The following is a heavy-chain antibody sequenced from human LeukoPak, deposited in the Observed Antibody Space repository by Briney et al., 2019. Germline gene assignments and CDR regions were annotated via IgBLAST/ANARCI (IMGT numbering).Heavy chain of an antibody. V-gene: IGHV4-39*01. J-gene: IGHJ4*02. D-gene: IGHD1-26*01. CDR3: ARVRVGATSYYFDY. CDR1: GGSISSSSYY. Sequence: SEALSLTCTVSGGSISSSSYYWGWIRQPPGKGLEWIGRIYYSGSTYYNPSLKSRVTISVDTSKNQFSLKLSSVTAADTAVYYCARVRVGATSYYFDYWGQGTPVTVSS. CDR2: IYYSGST.